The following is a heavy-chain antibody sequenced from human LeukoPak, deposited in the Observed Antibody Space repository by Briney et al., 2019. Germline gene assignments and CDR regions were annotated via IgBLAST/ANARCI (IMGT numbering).Heavy chain of an antibody. V-gene: IGHV4-31*03. CDR1: GGSTSSGGYY. Sequence: ASQTLSLTCTVSGGSTSSGGYYWSWIRQHPGKGLEWIGYIYYSGSTYYNPSLKSRVTISVDTSKNQFSLKLSSVTAADTAVYYCARVGGGLRSHFDYWAREPWSPSPQ. CDR3: ARVGGGLRSHFDY. D-gene: IGHD5-12*01. CDR2: IYYSGST. J-gene: IGHJ4*02.